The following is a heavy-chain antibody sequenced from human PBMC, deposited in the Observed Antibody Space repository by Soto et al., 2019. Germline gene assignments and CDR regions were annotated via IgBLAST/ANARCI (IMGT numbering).Heavy chain of an antibody. V-gene: IGHV3-30-3*01. CDR3: ARAPGPKAMLTH. Sequence: QVQLVESGGGVVQPGRSLRLSCAASGFTFSSYAMHWVRQAPGKGLEWVAVISYDGSNKYYADSVKGQFTISRDNSKNTLYLQMNSLRAEDTAVYYCARAPGPKAMLTHWGQGTLVTVSS. CDR2: ISYDGSNK. D-gene: IGHD5-18*01. CDR1: GFTFSSYA. J-gene: IGHJ4*02.